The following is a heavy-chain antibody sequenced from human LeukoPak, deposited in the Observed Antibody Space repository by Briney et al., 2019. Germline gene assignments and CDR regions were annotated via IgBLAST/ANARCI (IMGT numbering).Heavy chain of an antibody. V-gene: IGHV3-33*01. J-gene: IGHJ4*02. D-gene: IGHD3-10*01. CDR3: ARGEYYYGSGSPSTFDY. CDR2: IWYDGSNK. CDR1: GFTYSSYG. Sequence: GRSLRLSCAASGFTYSSYGMHWVRQAPGKGLEWVAVIWYDGSNKYHADSVKGRFTISRDNSKNTLYLQMNSLRAEDTAVYYCARGEYYYGSGSPSTFDYWGQGTLVTVSS.